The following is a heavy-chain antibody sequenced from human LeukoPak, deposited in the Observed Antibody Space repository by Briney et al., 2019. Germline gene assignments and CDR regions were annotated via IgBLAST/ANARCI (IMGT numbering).Heavy chain of an antibody. CDR3: ARQGYGRSSFFDH. CDR2: LFHSRTT. CDR1: GDSVSTNLYY. Sequence: SETLSLTCTVSGDSVSTNLYYWGWIRQPPGKGLEWIGNLFHSRTTYYNPSLKSRVSISVDTSKNQFSLKLNSVTAADTAVYYCARQGYGRSSFFDHWGQGTLVTVSS. V-gene: IGHV4-39*01. D-gene: IGHD6-6*01. J-gene: IGHJ4*02.